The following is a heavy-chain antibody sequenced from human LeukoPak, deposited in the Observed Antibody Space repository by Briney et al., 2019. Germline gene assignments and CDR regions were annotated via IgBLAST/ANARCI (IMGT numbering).Heavy chain of an antibody. Sequence: ASVKVSCKASGYTFTSYYMHWVRQAPGQGLEWMGIINPSGGSTSYAQKFQGRVTMTRDTSTSTVYMGLSSLRSEDTAVYYCARESGGGVGAKTHFDYWGQGTLVTVSS. CDR3: ARESGGGVGAKTHFDY. CDR1: GYTFTSYY. CDR2: INPSGGST. J-gene: IGHJ4*02. V-gene: IGHV1-46*01. D-gene: IGHD1-26*01.